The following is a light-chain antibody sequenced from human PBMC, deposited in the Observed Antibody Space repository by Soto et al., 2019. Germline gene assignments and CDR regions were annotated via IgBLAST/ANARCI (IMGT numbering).Light chain of an antibody. CDR3: QQYYRSSIT. V-gene: IGKV1-9*01. Sequence: DIQLTQSPSFLSASVGDRVTITCRASQGISSYLAWYQQKPGKAPKLLIYDASTLERGVPSRFSGTGSGTEFTLTISSLQPDDFATYYCQQYYRSSITFSQGTRLEI. CDR2: DAS. J-gene: IGKJ5*01. CDR1: QGISSY.